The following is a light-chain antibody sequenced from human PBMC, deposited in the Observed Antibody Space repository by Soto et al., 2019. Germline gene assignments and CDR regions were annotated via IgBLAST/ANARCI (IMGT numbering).Light chain of an antibody. V-gene: IGKV3-20*01. CDR1: QRITNNF. CDR3: QQYGRSPFT. CDR2: GAS. J-gene: IGKJ2*01. Sequence: EIVLTQSPVTLSLSPGERATLSCRASQRITNNFLAWFQQKAGLAPRLLIYGASTRASGVPDRFSGGGSGTDFVLTISRLEPEDFAVYYWQQYGRSPFTFGQGTKLQIK.